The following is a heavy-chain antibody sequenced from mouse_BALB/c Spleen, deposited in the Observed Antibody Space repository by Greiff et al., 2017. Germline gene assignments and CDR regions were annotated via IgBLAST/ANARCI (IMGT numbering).Heavy chain of an antibody. CDR2: ISSGGSYT. D-gene: IGHD2-1*01. V-gene: IGHV5-9-4*01. CDR3: ARDHGNYSYAMDY. J-gene: IGHJ4*01. CDR1: GFTFSSYA. Sequence: EVKLMESGGGLVKPGGSLKLSCAASGFTFSSYAMSWVRQSPEKRLEWVAEISSGGSYTYYPDTVTGRFTISRDNAKNTLYLEMSSLRSEDTAMYYCARDHGNYSYAMDYWGQGTSVTVSS.